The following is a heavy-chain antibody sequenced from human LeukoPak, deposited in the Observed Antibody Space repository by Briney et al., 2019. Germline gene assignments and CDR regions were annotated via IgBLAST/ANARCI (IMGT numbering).Heavy chain of an antibody. J-gene: IGHJ5*02. Sequence: SVKVSCKASGYTLTVYYMHWVRQAPGQGHEWMRWINPNSGGTNYAQKFQGRVTMTRDTSISTAYMELSRLRSDDAAVYYCATNGGYCSGGSCYAYNWFDPWGQGTLVTVSS. CDR1: GYTLTVYY. V-gene: IGHV1-2*02. CDR2: INPNSGGT. D-gene: IGHD2-15*01. CDR3: ATNGGYCSGGSCYAYNWFDP.